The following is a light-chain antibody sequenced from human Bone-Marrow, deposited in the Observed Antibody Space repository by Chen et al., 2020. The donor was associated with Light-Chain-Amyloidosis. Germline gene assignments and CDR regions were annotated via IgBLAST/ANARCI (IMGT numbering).Light chain of an antibody. CDR3: QVYDRSSDRPV. CDR2: DDS. V-gene: IGLV3-21*02. J-gene: IGLJ3*02. CDR1: NIGTTS. Sequence: SYVLTPPSSVSVAPGQPAPLACGGYNIGTTSVHWYQQTPGQAPLLVVYDDSDRPSGIPARLSCSNAGNTATLTISSVEAGDEADYYCQVYDRSSDRPVFGGGTKLTVL.